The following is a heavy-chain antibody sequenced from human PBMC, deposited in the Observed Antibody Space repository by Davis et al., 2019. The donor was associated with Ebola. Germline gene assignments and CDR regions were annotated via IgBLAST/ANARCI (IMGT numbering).Heavy chain of an antibody. CDR1: GFTFSVSA. V-gene: IGHV3-73*01. CDR2: IRSKVNSFAT. CDR3: TRHSSTIPFDF. D-gene: IGHD5/OR15-5a*01. Sequence: PGGSLRLSCEVSGFTFSVSAVHWVRQASGKGLEWVGRIRSKVNSFATEYAASVKGRFTISRDDLKNMAFLQMNSLKTEDTAVYYCTRHSSTIPFDFWGRGTLVTVSS. J-gene: IGHJ4*02.